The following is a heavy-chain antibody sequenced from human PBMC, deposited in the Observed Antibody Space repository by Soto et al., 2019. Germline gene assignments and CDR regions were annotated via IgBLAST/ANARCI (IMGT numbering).Heavy chain of an antibody. CDR3: ASQCSGGSCYHLSAFDI. J-gene: IGHJ3*02. D-gene: IGHD2-15*01. Sequence: SVTQCLTCTVSCGSSGGGGCYWSWIRQHPGKGLEWIGYIYYSGSTYYNPSLKSRVTISVDTSKNQFSLKLSSVTAADTAVYYCASQCSGGSCYHLSAFDIWGQGTMVTVSS. CDR1: CGSSGGGGCY. V-gene: IGHV4-31*03. CDR2: IYYSGST.